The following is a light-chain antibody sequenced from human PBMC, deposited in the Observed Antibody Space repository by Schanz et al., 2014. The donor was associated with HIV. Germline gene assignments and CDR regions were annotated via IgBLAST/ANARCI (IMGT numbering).Light chain of an antibody. Sequence: EIVLTQSPVTLCLSPGERATLSCRASQSVSSYLAWYQQRPGQAPRLLIYDTSTRAAGIPDRFSGSGSGTEFTLTISSLQAEDVAVYYCQQYYSSPETFGQGTKVEIK. V-gene: IGKV3-11*01. CDR1: QSVSSY. CDR3: QQYYSSPET. J-gene: IGKJ1*01. CDR2: DTS.